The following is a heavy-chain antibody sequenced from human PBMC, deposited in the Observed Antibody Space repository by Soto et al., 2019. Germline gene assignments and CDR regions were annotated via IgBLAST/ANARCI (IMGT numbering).Heavy chain of an antibody. V-gene: IGHV3-23*01. CDR3: AKDDGWSGTYYYVSGSYHAPYYYYGMDV. CDR2: ISGSGGST. CDR1: GFTFSSYA. Sequence: GGSLRLSCAASGFTFSSYAMSWVRQAPGKGLEWVSAISGSGGSTYYADSVKGRFTISRDNSKNTLYLQMNSLRAEDTAVYYCAKDDGWSGTYYYVSGSYHAPYYYYGMDVWGQGTTVTVSS. D-gene: IGHD3-10*01. J-gene: IGHJ6*02.